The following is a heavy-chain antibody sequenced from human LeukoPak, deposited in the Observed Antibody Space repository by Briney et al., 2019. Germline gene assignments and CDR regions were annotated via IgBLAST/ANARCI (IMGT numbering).Heavy chain of an antibody. J-gene: IGHJ6*03. D-gene: IGHD2-2*01. Sequence: GGSLRLSCAASGFTFSGSAMPWVRQASGKGLEWVGRIRSKANSYATAYAASVKGRFTISRDDSKNTADLQMNSLKTEDTAVYYCTRLAMDGPAAPYYYYMDVWGKGTTVTVSS. CDR1: GFTFSGSA. V-gene: IGHV3-73*01. CDR3: TRLAMDGPAAPYYYYMDV. CDR2: IRSKANSYAT.